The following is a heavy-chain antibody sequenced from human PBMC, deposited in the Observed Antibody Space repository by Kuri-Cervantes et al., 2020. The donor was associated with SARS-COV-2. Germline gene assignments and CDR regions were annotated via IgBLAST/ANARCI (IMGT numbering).Heavy chain of an antibody. J-gene: IGHJ4*02. CDR1: GGSISSYY. Sequence: ESLKISCTVSGGSISSYYRSWIRQPAGKGLEWIGRIYTSGSTNYNPSLKSRVTMSVDTSKDQFSLKLSSVTAADTAVYYCARAPRVVSGTAHNDYWGQGTLVTVSS. CDR3: ARAPRVVSGTAHNDY. D-gene: IGHD2-15*01. CDR2: IYTSGST. V-gene: IGHV4-4*07.